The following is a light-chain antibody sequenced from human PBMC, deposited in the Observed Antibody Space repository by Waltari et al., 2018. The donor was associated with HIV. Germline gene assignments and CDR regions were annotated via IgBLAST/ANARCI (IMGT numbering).Light chain of an antibody. J-gene: IGLJ2*01. CDR3: QSFDRHTEVV. Sequence: FMLTQPHSVSESPGKTVTISCTRSSGSIADYFVQWYQQRPGSSPTTVSFEHDQRHSVFLDRFSGSIGISSNSVSLLISGLKTEDEAEYFCQSFDRHTEVVFDGGTKLTVL. CDR2: EHD. V-gene: IGLV6-57*01. CDR1: SGSIADYF.